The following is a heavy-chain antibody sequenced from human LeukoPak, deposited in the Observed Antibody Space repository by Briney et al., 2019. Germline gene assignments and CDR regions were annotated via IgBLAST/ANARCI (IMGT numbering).Heavy chain of an antibody. D-gene: IGHD3-22*01. J-gene: IGHJ6*02. Sequence: SETLSLTCTVSGGSISSSSYFWGWIRQPPGKGLEWVGSMSYSGSTYYNPSLKSRVTISVDRSKNQFSLKLSSVTAADTAVYYCARDRGRYYDSSGPDQYYYYYYGMDVWGQGTTVTVSS. CDR1: GGSISSSSYF. V-gene: IGHV4-39*07. CDR2: MSYSGST. CDR3: ARDRGRYYDSSGPDQYYYYYYGMDV.